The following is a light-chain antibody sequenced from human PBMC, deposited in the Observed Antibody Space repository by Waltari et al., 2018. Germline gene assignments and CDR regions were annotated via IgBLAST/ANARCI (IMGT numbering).Light chain of an antibody. CDR1: GIDVDNYQS. CDR3: SSYTISGPFSVI. J-gene: IGLJ2*01. V-gene: IGLV2-18*02. CDR2: EIR. Sequence: QSALTQPPSVSGSPGQSVTISCIGTGIDVDNYQSVSWYQQPPGAAPKLVIYEIRHRPSGVPDRFSGSKSGNTASLTISGLQAEDEADYYCSSYTISGPFSVIFGGGTKLTVL.